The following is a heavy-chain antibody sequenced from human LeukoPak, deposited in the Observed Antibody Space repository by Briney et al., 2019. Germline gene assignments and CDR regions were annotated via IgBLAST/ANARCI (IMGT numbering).Heavy chain of an antibody. CDR3: ARAPGYCSSTSCYYYYGMDV. V-gene: IGHV3-21*01. CDR1: GFTFSSYS. Sequence: GRSLRLSCAASGFTFSSYSMNWVRQAPGKGLEWVSSISSSSSYIYYADSVKGRFTISRDNAKNSLYLQMNSLRAEDTAVYYCARAPGYCSSTSCYYYYGMDVWGQGTTVTVSS. D-gene: IGHD2-2*01. J-gene: IGHJ6*02. CDR2: ISSSSSYI.